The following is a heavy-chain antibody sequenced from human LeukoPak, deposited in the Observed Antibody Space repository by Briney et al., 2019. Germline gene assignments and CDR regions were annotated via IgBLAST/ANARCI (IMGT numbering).Heavy chain of an antibody. J-gene: IGHJ4*02. CDR2: IIPIFGTA. CDR3: AAVRNYYDSSGYYDYVDY. V-gene: IGHV1-69*13. D-gene: IGHD3-22*01. CDR1: GGTSSSYA. Sequence: SVKVSCKASGGTSSSYAISWVRQAPGQGLEWMGGIIPIFGTANYAQKFQGRVTITADESTSTAYMELSSLRSEDTAVYYCAAVRNYYDSSGYYDYVDYWGQGTLVTVSS.